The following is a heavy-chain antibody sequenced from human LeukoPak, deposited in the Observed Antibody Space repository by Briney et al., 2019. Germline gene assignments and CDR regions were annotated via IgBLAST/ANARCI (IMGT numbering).Heavy chain of an antibody. Sequence: GWSLRLSCAASGFTFSNYYMNWIRQAPGKGLEWVSYISSSSSYTNYADSVKGRFTISRDNAKNSLYLQMNSLRAEDTAVYYCARGCSSTSCHTADNWFDPWGQGTLVTVSS. V-gene: IGHV3-11*06. J-gene: IGHJ5*02. CDR2: ISSSSSYT. D-gene: IGHD2-2*01. CDR3: ARGCSSTSCHTADNWFDP. CDR1: GFTFSNYY.